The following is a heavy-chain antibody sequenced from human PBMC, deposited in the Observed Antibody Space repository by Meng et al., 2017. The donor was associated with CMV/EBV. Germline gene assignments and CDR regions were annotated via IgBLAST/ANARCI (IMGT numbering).Heavy chain of an antibody. CDR3: ARGGASIAVAQRDLGY. V-gene: IGHV1-69*05. J-gene: IGHJ4*02. CDR2: IIPIFGTA. Sequence: SVKVSCKASGDTFSSYAISWVRQAPGQGLEWMGGIIPIFGTANYAQKFQSRVTITTDESTSTAYMELSSLRSEDTAVYYCARGGASIAVAQRDLGYWGQGTMVTVSS. D-gene: IGHD6-19*01. CDR1: GDTFSSYA.